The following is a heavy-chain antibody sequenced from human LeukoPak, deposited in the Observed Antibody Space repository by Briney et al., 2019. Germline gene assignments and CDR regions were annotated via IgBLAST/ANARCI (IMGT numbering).Heavy chain of an antibody. V-gene: IGHV3-30-3*01. Sequence: GGSLRLSCAASGFSFRTYALQWLHQGPGKGLEWVAVISYDGSNKYYADSVKGRFTISRDNSKNTLYLQMSSLSAEDTAVYYCARTTTPHYYGSGSYALGYWGQGTLVTVPS. D-gene: IGHD3-10*01. J-gene: IGHJ4*02. CDR3: ARTTTPHYYGSGSYALGY. CDR2: ISYDGSNK. CDR1: GFSFRTYA.